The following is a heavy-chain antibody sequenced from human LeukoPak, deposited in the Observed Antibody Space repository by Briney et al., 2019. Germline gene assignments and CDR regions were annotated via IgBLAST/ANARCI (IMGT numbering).Heavy chain of an antibody. CDR2: IKSKTDGGTT. J-gene: IGHJ4*02. D-gene: IGHD6-19*01. V-gene: IGHV3-15*01. CDR3: TTSRGQWLMIY. Sequence: PGGSLRLSCAASGFTFSNAWMSWVRQAPGKGLEWVGRIKSKTDGGTTDYAAPVKGGFTISRDDSKNTLYLQMNSLKTEDTAVYYCTTSRGQWLMIYWGQGTLVTVSS. CDR1: GFTFSNAW.